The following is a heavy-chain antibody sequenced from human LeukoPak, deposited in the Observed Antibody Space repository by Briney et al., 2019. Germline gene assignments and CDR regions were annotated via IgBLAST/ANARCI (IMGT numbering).Heavy chain of an antibody. CDR2: IKGRSDTI. J-gene: IGHJ5*02. V-gene: IGHV3-48*01. D-gene: IGHD4/OR15-4a*01. CDR3: VRGQGAHDNWFDP. CDR1: GFIFNNYG. Sequence: GGSLRLSGTASGFIFNNYGMNWVRQAPGKGLEWISYIKGRSDTIHYADSVKGRFTISRDNAKNTLSLQMTSLRAEDTAIYYCVRGQGAHDNWFDPWGQGTLVTVAS.